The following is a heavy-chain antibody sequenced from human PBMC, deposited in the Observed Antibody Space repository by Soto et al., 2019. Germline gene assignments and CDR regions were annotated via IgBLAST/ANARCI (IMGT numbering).Heavy chain of an antibody. CDR3: ARGPGSGSSPPLLEYYCYMDV. Sequence: ASXKVSCKASGGTFSSYTISWVRQAPGQGLEWMGRIIPILGIANYAQKFQGRVTITADKSTSTAYMELSSLRSEDTAVYYCARGPGSGSSPPLLEYYCYMDVGGKGTTGTVSS. CDR2: IIPILGIA. V-gene: IGHV1-69*02. CDR1: GGTFSSYT. J-gene: IGHJ6*03. D-gene: IGHD3-10*01.